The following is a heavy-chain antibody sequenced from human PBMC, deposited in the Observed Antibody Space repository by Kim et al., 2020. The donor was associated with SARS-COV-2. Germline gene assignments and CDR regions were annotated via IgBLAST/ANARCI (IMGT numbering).Heavy chain of an antibody. CDR1: GFTFSSYW. D-gene: IGHD5-18*01. V-gene: IGHV3-7*01. CDR3: ARARGGTAMVYYYYYGMDV. Sequence: GGSLRLSCAASGFTFSSYWMSWVRQAPGKGLEWVANIKQDGSEKYYVDSVKGRFTISRDNAKNSLYLQMNSLRAEDTAVYYCARARGGTAMVYYYYYGMDVWGQGTTVTVSS. CDR2: IKQDGSEK. J-gene: IGHJ6*02.